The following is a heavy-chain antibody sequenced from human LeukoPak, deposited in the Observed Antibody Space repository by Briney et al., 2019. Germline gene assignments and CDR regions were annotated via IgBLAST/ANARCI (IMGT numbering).Heavy chain of an antibody. CDR2: ISSSSSYI. CDR1: GFTFSSYS. CDR3: ASTPDWNYLPGY. J-gene: IGHJ4*02. D-gene: IGHD1-7*01. V-gene: IGHV3-21*01. Sequence: GGSLRLSCAASGFTFSSYSMNWVRQAPRKGLEWVSSISSSSSYIYYADSVKGRFTISRDNAKNSLYLQMNSLRAEDTAVYYCASTPDWNYLPGYWGQGTLVTVSS.